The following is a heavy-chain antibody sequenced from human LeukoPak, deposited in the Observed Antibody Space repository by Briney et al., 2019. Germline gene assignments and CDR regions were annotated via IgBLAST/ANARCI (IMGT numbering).Heavy chain of an antibody. J-gene: IGHJ5*02. CDR2: ISSSSTTI. CDR1: GFSFSTYG. Sequence: GGSLRLSCTDSGFSFSTYGMNWVRQAPGKGLEWVSYISSSSTTIYYADSVRGRFTISRDNGRNSLYLQMNSLRGDDTAVYYCASGQSPFFDPWGQGTLVTVSS. V-gene: IGHV3-48*01. CDR3: ASGQSPFFDP.